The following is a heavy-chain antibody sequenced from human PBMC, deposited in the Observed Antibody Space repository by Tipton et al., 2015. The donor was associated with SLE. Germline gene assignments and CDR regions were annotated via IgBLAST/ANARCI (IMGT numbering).Heavy chain of an antibody. J-gene: IGHJ4*02. CDR3: VREHHPRITVFGADC. D-gene: IGHD3-3*01. V-gene: IGHV4-38-2*02. Sequence: TLSLTCTVSGYSITSGYYWGWIRQPPGKGLEWSGSMSQTGITYYNPTLMSRVTISGDTSKNQFFLNLDYVTAADTAVYYCVREHHPRITVFGADCWGQGTLVTVPS. CDR2: MSQTGIT. CDR1: GYSITSGYY.